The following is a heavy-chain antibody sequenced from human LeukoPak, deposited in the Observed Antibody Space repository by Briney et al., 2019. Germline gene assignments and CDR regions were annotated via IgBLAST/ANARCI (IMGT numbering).Heavy chain of an antibody. D-gene: IGHD2-15*01. CDR1: GFTFSSYG. CDR2: IRYDGSNK. Sequence: GGSLRLSCAASGFTFSSYGMHWVRQAPGKGLEWVAFIRYDGSNKYYADSVKGRFTISRDNSKNTLYLQMNSLRAEDTAVYYCAKSVVVVAANTGALGNWGQGTLVTVSS. CDR3: AKSVVVVAANTGALGN. V-gene: IGHV3-30*02. J-gene: IGHJ4*02.